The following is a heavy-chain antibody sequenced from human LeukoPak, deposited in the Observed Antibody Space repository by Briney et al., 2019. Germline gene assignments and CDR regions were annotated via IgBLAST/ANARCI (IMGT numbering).Heavy chain of an antibody. V-gene: IGHV4-39*01. J-gene: IGHJ5*02. Sequence: SETLSLTCTVSGGSISSSSYYWGWIRQPPGKGLEWIGSIYYSGSTSHNPSLKSRVTISVDASKNHFSLKLSSVTAADTAVYYCARHGRYYDILTGYYYWFDPWGQGTLVTVSS. CDR1: GGSISSSSYY. D-gene: IGHD3-9*01. CDR2: IYYSGST. CDR3: ARHGRYYDILTGYYYWFDP.